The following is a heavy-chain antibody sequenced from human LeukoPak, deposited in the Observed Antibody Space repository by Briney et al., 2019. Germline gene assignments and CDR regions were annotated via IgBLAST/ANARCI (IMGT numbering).Heavy chain of an antibody. CDR3: AKDHDYDTSALGY. J-gene: IGHJ4*02. D-gene: IGHD3-22*01. CDR1: GFTFSSNG. V-gene: IGHV3-30*18. CDR2: ISYDASNK. Sequence: GGSLRLSCAVSGFTFSSNGMHWVRQAPGKGLEWVAVISYDASNKYYADSVKGRFTISRDNSKNTLYLQMNSLRAEDTAVYYCAKDHDYDTSALGYWGQGTPVTVSS.